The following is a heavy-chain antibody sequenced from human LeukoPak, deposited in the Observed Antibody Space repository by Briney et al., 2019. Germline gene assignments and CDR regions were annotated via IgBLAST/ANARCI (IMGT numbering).Heavy chain of an antibody. V-gene: IGHV1-69*06. CDR2: IVPIFDTT. CDR1: GGTFSNYA. Sequence: SVKVSCKASGGTFSNYAISWVRQAPGQGLEWMGGIVPIFDTTNYAQKFQGRVTITADKSTSTAYMELSSLRYEDTAMYYCARDRRWLHKEEPYYYYYYIDVWGKGTTVTISS. J-gene: IGHJ6*03. CDR3: ARDRRWLHKEEPYYYYYYIDV. D-gene: IGHD5-24*01.